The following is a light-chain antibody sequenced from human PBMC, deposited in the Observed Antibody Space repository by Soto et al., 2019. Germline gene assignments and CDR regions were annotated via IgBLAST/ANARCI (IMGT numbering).Light chain of an antibody. V-gene: IGKV3-11*01. Sequence: IVLTQSPATLSLSPGERATLSCRASQSVSSYLAWYQQKPGQAPRLLIYDASNRATGIPARFSGSGSETEFTLTISSLQSEDFAVYYCQHYNNWPPWTFGQRTKVDIK. J-gene: IGKJ1*01. CDR1: QSVSSY. CDR2: DAS. CDR3: QHYNNWPPWT.